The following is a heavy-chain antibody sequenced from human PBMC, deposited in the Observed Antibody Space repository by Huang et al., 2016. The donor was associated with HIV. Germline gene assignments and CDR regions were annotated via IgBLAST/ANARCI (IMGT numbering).Heavy chain of an antibody. V-gene: IGHV3-74*01. CDR2: IKIDGRST. CDR1: GFTFSIYW. D-gene: IGHD3-22*01. J-gene: IGHJ3*02. Sequence: EVQLEVYGGGLVQPGGSLRLSCAASGFTFSIYWMHWVRKDPGQGLVWVSRIKIDGRSTSYADSGEGRFTISRDNAKNTLCMQMNSLRAEDTAVYYCARTYYYDSSGVDPRRAFDIWGQGTMVTVSS. CDR3: ARTYYYDSSGVDPRRAFDI.